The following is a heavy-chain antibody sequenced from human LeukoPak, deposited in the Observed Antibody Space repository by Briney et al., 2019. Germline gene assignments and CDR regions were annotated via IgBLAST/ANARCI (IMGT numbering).Heavy chain of an antibody. Sequence: SETLSLTCTVSGGSISSYYWSWIRQPPGKGLEWIGYVYYSGSTSYNPSLKSRVTISVDTSKNQFSLKLSSVTAADAAVYYCARGLGSGTYWAFDYWGQGTLATVSS. CDR3: ARGLGSGTYWAFDY. CDR1: GGSISSYY. CDR2: VYYSGST. D-gene: IGHD1-26*01. J-gene: IGHJ4*02. V-gene: IGHV4-59*01.